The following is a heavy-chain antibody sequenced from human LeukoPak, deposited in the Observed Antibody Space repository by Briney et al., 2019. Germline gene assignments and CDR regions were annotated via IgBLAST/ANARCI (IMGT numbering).Heavy chain of an antibody. V-gene: IGHV1-69*13. D-gene: IGHD6-13*01. CDR3: ARDAAARGPFDY. J-gene: IGHJ4*02. Sequence: SVKVSCKASGYTFTSYGISWVRQAPGQGLEWMGGIIPIFGTANYAQKFQGRVTITADESTSTAYMELSSLRSEDTAVYYCARDAAARGPFDYWGQGTLVTVSS. CDR1: GYTFTSYG. CDR2: IIPIFGTA.